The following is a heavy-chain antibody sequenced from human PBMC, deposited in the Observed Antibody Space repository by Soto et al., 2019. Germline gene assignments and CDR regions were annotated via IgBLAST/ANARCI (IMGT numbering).Heavy chain of an antibody. D-gene: IGHD6-19*01. CDR3: ARAGAVAYYYYGMDV. CDR1: GGSISSYY. CDR2: IYYSGST. V-gene: IGHV4-59*01. Sequence: SETLSLTCTVSGGSISSYYWSWIRQPPGKGLEWIGYIYYSGSTNYNPSLKSRVTISVDTSKNQFSLKLSSVTAADTAVYYCARAGAVAYYYYGMDVWGQGTTVTVSS. J-gene: IGHJ6*02.